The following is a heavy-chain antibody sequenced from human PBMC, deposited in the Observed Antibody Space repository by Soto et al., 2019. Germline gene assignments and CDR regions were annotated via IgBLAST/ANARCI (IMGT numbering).Heavy chain of an antibody. V-gene: IGHV4-30-4*01. D-gene: IGHD2-21*02. CDR3: AREDDGGDRDYYGLDV. CDR2: IHYSGSV. J-gene: IGHJ6*02. Sequence: QVQLQESGPGLVRPSQTLSLTCTVSGGSISSEYYHWTWIRQAPGKGLEWIGYIHYSGSVLYNPSLQSRLTMSVDTSKNLFSLKLSSVTAADTAVYFCAREDDGGDRDYYGLDVWGQGTTVTVSS. CDR1: GGSISSEYYH.